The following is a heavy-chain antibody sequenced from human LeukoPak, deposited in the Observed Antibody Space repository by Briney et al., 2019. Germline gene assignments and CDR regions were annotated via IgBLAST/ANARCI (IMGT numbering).Heavy chain of an antibody. CDR3: ASPLIYFGAFDI. CDR2: MNPNSGNT. V-gene: IGHV1-8*01. Sequence: GASVKVSCKASGYTFTSYDINWVRQATGQGLEWMGWMNPNSGNTGYAQKFQGRVTMTRNTSISTAYMELSSLRSEDTAVYYCASPLIYFGAFDIWGQGTMVTVSS. CDR1: GYTFTSYD. J-gene: IGHJ3*02. D-gene: IGHD2/OR15-2a*01.